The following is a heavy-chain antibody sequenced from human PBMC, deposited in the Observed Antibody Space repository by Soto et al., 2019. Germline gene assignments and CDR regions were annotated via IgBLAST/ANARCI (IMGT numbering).Heavy chain of an antibody. J-gene: IGHJ4*02. Sequence: SETLSLTCAVYGGSFSGYYWSWIRQPPGKGLEWIGEINHSGSTNYNPSLKSRVTISVDTSKNQFSLKLSSVTAADTAVYYCAIQIPYSSGRTLGYWGQGTLVTVSS. V-gene: IGHV4-34*01. D-gene: IGHD6-19*01. CDR2: INHSGST. CDR3: AIQIPYSSGRTLGY. CDR1: GGSFSGYY.